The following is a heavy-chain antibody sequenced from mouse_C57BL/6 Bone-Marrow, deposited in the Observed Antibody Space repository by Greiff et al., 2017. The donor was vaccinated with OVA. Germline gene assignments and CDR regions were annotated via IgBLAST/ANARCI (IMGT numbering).Heavy chain of an antibody. CDR3: ARSDEGAY. V-gene: IGHV5-4*03. J-gene: IGHJ3*01. CDR1: GFTFSSYA. CDR2: ISDGGSYT. Sequence: EVKLQESGGGLVKPGGSLKLSCAASGFTFSSYAMSWVRQTPEKRLEWVATISDGGSYTYYPDNVKGRFTISRDNAKNNLYLQMSHLKSEDTAMYYCARSDEGAYWGQGTLVTVSA.